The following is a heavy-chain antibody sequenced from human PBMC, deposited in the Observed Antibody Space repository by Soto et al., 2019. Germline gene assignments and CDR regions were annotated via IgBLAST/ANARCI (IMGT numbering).Heavy chain of an antibody. CDR1: GYTFTSYA. CDR3: AREYVFYFDY. D-gene: IGHD3-16*01. J-gene: IGHJ4*02. V-gene: IGHV1-3*01. Sequence: ASVKVSCKASGYTFTSYAMHWVRQAPGHRLEWMGWINAGNVNTKYSQKFQGRVTITRDTSAGTAYMELSSLRSEDTAVYYCAREYVFYFDYWGQGTLVTVSS. CDR2: INAGNVNT.